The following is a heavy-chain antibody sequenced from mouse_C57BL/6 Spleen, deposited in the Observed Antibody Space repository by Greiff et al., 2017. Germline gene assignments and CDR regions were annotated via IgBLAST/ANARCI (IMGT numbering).Heavy chain of an antibody. J-gene: IGHJ4*01. V-gene: IGHV6-3*01. CDR3: TGELHYAMDY. CDR2: IRLKSDNYAT. CDR1: GFTFSNYW. D-gene: IGHD1-1*01. Sequence: EVMLVESGGGLVQPGGSMKLSCVASGFTFSNYWMNWVRQSPEKGLEWVAQIRLKSDNYATHYAESVKGRFTISRDDSKSSVYLQMNNLRAEDTGIYYCTGELHYAMDYWGQGTSVTVSS.